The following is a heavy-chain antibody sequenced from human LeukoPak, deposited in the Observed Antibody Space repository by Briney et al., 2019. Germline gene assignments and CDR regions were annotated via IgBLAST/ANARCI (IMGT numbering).Heavy chain of an antibody. CDR2: MYYSGTS. D-gene: IGHD5-18*01. Sequence: SETLSLTCAVSGDSISSYYWSWIRQPPGKGLEGIGYMYYSGTSNYNPSLRSRVTISVDTSKNQFSLKLSSVTAADTAVYYCARHTALVSADFDYWGQGTLVTVSS. CDR3: ARHTALVSADFDY. J-gene: IGHJ4*01. CDR1: GDSISSYY. V-gene: IGHV4-59*01.